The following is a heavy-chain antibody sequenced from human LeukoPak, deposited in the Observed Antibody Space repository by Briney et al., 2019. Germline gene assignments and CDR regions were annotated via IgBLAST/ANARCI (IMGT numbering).Heavy chain of an antibody. J-gene: IGHJ6*02. CDR3: ATGGYSYGNPYYYYGMDV. D-gene: IGHD5-18*01. CDR1: GGTFSSYA. Sequence: ASVKVSCKASGGTFSSYAISWVRQAPGQGLEWMGGIIPIFGTANYAQKFQGRVTITADESTSTAYMELSSLRSEDTAVYYCATGGYSYGNPYYYYGMDVWGQGTTVTVSS. V-gene: IGHV1-69*13. CDR2: IIPIFGTA.